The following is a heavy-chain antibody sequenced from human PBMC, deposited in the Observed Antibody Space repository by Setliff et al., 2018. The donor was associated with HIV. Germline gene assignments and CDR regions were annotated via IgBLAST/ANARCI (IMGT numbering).Heavy chain of an antibody. CDR1: GDTFNSHA. V-gene: IGHV1-69*13. CDR3: AREVYSTSWFFGV. J-gene: IGHJ3*01. Sequence: ASVKVSCKASGDTFNSHAISWVRQAPGQGLEWMGGIIPIFGTPNYAQKFKGRLTITADESTSTVYMELSSLRSEDTAVYYCAREVYSTSWFFGVWGQGTMVTVSS. D-gene: IGHD6-13*01. CDR2: IIPIFGTP.